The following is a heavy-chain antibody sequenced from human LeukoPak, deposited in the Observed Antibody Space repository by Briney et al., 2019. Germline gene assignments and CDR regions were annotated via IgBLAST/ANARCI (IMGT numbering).Heavy chain of an antibody. Sequence: GGSLRLSCAASGFTFSSYAMSWVRQAPGKGLEWVSAISGSGGSAYYADSVKGRFTISRDNSKNTLYLQMNSLRAEDTAVYYCASLYSSGYYTGDYWGQGTLVTVSS. CDR1: GFTFSSYA. V-gene: IGHV3-23*01. J-gene: IGHJ4*02. D-gene: IGHD3-22*01. CDR2: ISGSGGSA. CDR3: ASLYSSGYYTGDY.